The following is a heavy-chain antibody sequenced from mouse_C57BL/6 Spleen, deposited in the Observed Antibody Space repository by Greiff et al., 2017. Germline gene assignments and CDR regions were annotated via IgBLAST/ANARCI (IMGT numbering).Heavy chain of an antibody. CDR1: GYTFTSYW. V-gene: IGHV1-64*01. CDR3: ARSPSTFGAMDY. J-gene: IGHJ4*01. CDR2: IHPNSGST. Sequence: VQLQQPGAELVKPGASVKLSCKASGYTFTSYWMHWVKQRPGQGLEWIGMIHPNSGSTNYNEKFKSKATLTVDKSSSTAYMQRSSLTSEDSAVYYCARSPSTFGAMDYWGQGTSVTVSS.